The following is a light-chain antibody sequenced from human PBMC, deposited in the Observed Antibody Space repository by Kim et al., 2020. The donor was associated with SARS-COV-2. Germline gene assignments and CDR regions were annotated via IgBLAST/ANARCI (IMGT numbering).Light chain of an antibody. CDR3: QQYSASHT. J-gene: IGKJ2*01. V-gene: IGKV3D-20*02. CDR2: AAT. CDR1: QSVSSNY. Sequence: SVSAGERATLSCRASQSVSSNYSGWYQQTPDQAPRLLYDAATNATSSLPSSSGSGASTTDFTLTSSRLEADVVADYCWQQYSASHTFGQGTKLEI.